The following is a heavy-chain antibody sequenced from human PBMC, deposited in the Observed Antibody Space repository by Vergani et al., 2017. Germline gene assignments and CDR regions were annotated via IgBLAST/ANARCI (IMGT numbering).Heavy chain of an antibody. CDR2: ISGSGGNT. D-gene: IGHD2-2*01. CDR1: GFTFSSYA. CDR3: AKGVYCSSTSCYEGRGYYYGMGV. V-gene: IGHV3-23*01. J-gene: IGHJ6*02. Sequence: EVQLLESGGGLVQPGGSLRLSCAASGFTFSSYAMSWVRQVPGKGLEWVSGISGSGGNTYYANSVKGRFTISRDNSKNTLYLQMTSLRADDTAVYYCAKGVYCSSTSCYEGRGYYYGMGVWGQGTTVTFSS.